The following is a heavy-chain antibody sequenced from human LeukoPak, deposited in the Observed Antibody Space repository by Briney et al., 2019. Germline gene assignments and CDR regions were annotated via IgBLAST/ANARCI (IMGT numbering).Heavy chain of an antibody. D-gene: IGHD2-21*02. CDR1: GYSFTSYW. CDR2: IYPGDSDT. CDR3: ARLAGAYCGGDCYSAFGY. Sequence: GESLKISCKGSGYSFTSYWIGWVRQMPGKGLEWMGIIYPGDSDTRYSPSFQGQVTISADKSISTAYLQWSSLKASDTAMYYCARLAGAYCGGDCYSAFGYWGQGTVVTVSS. J-gene: IGHJ4*02. V-gene: IGHV5-51*01.